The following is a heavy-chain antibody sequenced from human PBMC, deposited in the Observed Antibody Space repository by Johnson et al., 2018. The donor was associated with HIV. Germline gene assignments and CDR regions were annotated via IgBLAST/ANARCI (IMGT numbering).Heavy chain of an antibody. J-gene: IGHJ3*02. Sequence: VQLVESGGGLVQPGGSLRLSCAASGVTVSSNYMTWVRQAPGKGLEWVSVIFSGGSTYYADSVKGRFTISRDNSKNTLYLQMNSLRAEDTAVYYCAKRLTYANSLDAFDIWGQGTMVTVSS. V-gene: IGHV3-66*04. CDR3: AKRLTYANSLDAFDI. CDR1: GVTVSSNY. D-gene: IGHD3-9*01. CDR2: IFSGGST.